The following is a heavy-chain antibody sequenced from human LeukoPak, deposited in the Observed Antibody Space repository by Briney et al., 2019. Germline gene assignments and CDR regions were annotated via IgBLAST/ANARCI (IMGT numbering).Heavy chain of an antibody. J-gene: IGHJ1*01. Sequence: AASVKVSCKASGGTFSSYAISWVRQAPGQGLEWMGGILPIFGTANYAQKFQGRVTITADKSTSTAYMELSSLRSEDTAVYYCARGPQWLPQGQYFQHWGQGTLVTVSS. CDR3: ARGPQWLPQGQYFQH. V-gene: IGHV1-69*06. CDR1: GGTFSSYA. CDR2: ILPIFGTA. D-gene: IGHD6-19*01.